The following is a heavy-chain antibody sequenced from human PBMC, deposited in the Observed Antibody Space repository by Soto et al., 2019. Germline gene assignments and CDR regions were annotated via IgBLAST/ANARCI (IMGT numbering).Heavy chain of an antibody. D-gene: IGHD3-10*01. Sequence: SVKVSCKASGGTFSSYTISWVRQAPGQGLEWMGRIIPILGIANYAQKFQGRVTIPADKSTSTAYMELSSLRSEDTAVYYCASHGSGSYYLGYWGQGTLVTVSS. CDR1: GGTFSSYT. CDR3: ASHGSGSYYLGY. J-gene: IGHJ4*02. V-gene: IGHV1-69*02. CDR2: IIPILGIA.